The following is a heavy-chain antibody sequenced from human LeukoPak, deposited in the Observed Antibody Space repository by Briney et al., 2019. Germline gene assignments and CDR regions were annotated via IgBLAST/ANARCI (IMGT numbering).Heavy chain of an antibody. J-gene: IGHJ4*02. CDR3: ARRGPEGALDY. CDR1: GFTFSSYG. V-gene: IGHV3-30*03. CDR2: ISYDGSNK. D-gene: IGHD1-14*01. Sequence: GGSLRLSCAASGFTFSSYGMHWVRQAPGKGLEWVAVISYDGSNKYYADSVKGRFTISRDNSKNTLYLQMNSLRAEDTAVYYCARRGPEGALDYWGQGTLVTVSS.